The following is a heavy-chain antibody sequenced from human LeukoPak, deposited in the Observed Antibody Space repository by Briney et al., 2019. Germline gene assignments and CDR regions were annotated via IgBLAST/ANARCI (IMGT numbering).Heavy chain of an antibody. CDR1: GDSINSYY. D-gene: IGHD5-18*01. V-gene: IGHV4-59*07. CDR2: ISYSGST. J-gene: IGHJ3*02. Sequence: PSDTLSLTCTVSGDSINSYYWSWIRQPPGKGLEWIGYISYSGSTNYNPSLRGRVTMSVDTSKNQFSLKLSFIIAADTAVYYCARGVVSYGSDDAFDIWGQGTMVTVSS. CDR3: ARGVVSYGSDDAFDI.